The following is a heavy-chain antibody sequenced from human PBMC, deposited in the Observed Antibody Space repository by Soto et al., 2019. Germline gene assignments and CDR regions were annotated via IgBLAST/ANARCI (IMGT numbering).Heavy chain of an antibody. CDR3: ARERCGVDCYYNWFDP. CDR2: ISAYNGNT. V-gene: IGHV1-18*01. Sequence: QVQLVQSGAEVKKPGASVKVSCKASGYTFTSYGISWVRQAPGQGLEWMGWISAYNGNTNYAQKLQGRVTMTTDTSASTAYMGLRSLRSDDTGVYYCARERCGVDCYYNWFDPWGQGTLVTVSS. CDR1: GYTFTSYG. D-gene: IGHD2-21*02. J-gene: IGHJ5*02.